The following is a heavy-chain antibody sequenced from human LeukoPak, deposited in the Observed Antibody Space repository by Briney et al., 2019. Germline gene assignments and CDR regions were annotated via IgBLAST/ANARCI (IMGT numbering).Heavy chain of an antibody. CDR3: ARLGRFLEWFFDY. CDR1: GFTFSSYS. D-gene: IGHD3-3*01. V-gene: IGHV3-53*01. CDR2: IYSGGST. J-gene: IGHJ4*02. Sequence: GGSLRLSCAASGFTFSSYSMNWVRQAPGKGLEWVSVIYSGGSTYYADSVKGRFTISRDNSKNTLYLQMNSLRAEDTAVYYCARLGRFLEWFFDYWGQGTLVTVSS.